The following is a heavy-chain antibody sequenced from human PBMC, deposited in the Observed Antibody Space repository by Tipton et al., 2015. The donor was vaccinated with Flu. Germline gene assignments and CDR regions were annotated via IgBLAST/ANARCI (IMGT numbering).Heavy chain of an antibody. D-gene: IGHD2-15*01. V-gene: IGHV3-48*03. CDR3: AKDRSRRWLLRGIDS. CDR2: ITGSGNTI. Sequence: SLRLSCAASGFNFSIYEMHWVRQAPGRGLEWLSYITGSGNTIYYADSVKGRFTVSRDNAKNSLYLQMNSLRAEDTALYYCAKDRSRRWLLRGIDSWGQGALVTVSS. CDR1: GFNFSIYE. J-gene: IGHJ4*02.